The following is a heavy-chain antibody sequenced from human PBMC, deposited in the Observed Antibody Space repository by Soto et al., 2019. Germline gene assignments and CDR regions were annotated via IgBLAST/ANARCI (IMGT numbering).Heavy chain of an antibody. Sequence: EVQLVESGGGLVQPGRSLRLSCAASGFTFSSYWMSWVRQAPGKGLEWVAKIKQDGSEKYYVDSVKGRFTISRDNAKNSLYLQINSLRAEDTAVYYCARNDLPTPFDLWGRGTLVTVSS. CDR3: ARNDLPTPFDL. J-gene: IGHJ2*01. D-gene: IGHD1-1*01. CDR2: IKQDGSEK. V-gene: IGHV3-7*01. CDR1: GFTFSSYW.